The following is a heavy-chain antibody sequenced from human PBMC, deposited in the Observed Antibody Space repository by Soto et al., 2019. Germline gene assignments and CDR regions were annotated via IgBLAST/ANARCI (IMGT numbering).Heavy chain of an antibody. CDR3: ARGGGVGVAGSAAFDM. Sequence: QLHLVHSGAVVKKPGASVTVSCSASGYPVTAYYMHWVRQAPGRGLEWMGGINPATGAAKYTQTFQGRVTMARATSTSTVFMELGGLTSEETAVFYCARGGGVGVAGSAAFDMWGQGTLVTVSS. CDR2: INPATGAA. V-gene: IGHV1-2*02. CDR1: GYPVTAYY. J-gene: IGHJ3*02. D-gene: IGHD3-3*01.